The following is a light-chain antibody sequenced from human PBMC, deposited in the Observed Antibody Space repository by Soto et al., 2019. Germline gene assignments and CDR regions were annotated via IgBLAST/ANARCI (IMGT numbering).Light chain of an antibody. V-gene: IGKV3-11*01. J-gene: IGKJ2*01. CDR1: QSVSRH. CDR3: QQYLSLPVT. CDR2: DAS. Sequence: EIVLTQSPATLSLSPGERATLSCRASQSVSRHLAWYQQKPGQAPRLLIYDASNRATGIPARFSGSGSGTDFTLIINRVEPEDFALYYCQQYLSLPVTFGQGTKLEI.